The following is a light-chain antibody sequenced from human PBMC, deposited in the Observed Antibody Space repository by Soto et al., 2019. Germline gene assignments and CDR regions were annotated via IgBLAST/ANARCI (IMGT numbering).Light chain of an antibody. CDR1: SGHSSYA. V-gene: IGLV4-69*01. J-gene: IGLJ2*01. Sequence: QLVLTQSPSASASLGASVKLTCTLSSGHSSYAIAWHQQQSEKGPRYLMKLNGDGSHTKGDGIPDRFSGSSSGAERYLTISSLQSEDEADYYCQTWGTGIVLFGGGTKLTVL. CDR3: QTWGTGIVL. CDR2: LNGDGSH.